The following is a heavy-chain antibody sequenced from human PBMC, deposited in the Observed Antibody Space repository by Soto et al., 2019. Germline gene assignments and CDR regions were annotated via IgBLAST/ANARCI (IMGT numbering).Heavy chain of an antibody. V-gene: IGHV4-59*01. Sequence: QVQLQESGPGLVKPSETLSLTCTVSGGSISSYYCSWIRQHPGKGLEWIGYIYYSGSTNYNPSLQSRATISVDTSKNQFSLKLSSVTAADTDVYYCARERAYVDYWGQGTRVTVSS. J-gene: IGHJ4*02. CDR2: IYYSGST. CDR1: GGSISSYY. CDR3: ARERAYVDY.